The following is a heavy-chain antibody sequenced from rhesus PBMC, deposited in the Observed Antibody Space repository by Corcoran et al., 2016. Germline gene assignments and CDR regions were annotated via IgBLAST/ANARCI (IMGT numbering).Heavy chain of an antibody. CDR3: TRRHDYGSSYPFDY. CDR1: GFTFSSYE. J-gene: IGHJ4*01. D-gene: IGHD4-29*01. CDR2: ISESGGTI. V-gene: IGHV3-100*02. Sequence: DVQLVESGGGLVKPGGSLRLSCVASGFTFSSYEMHWVRQAPGKGLEWVSVISESGGTIYYADVVKGRFTISRDNAKNSLFRQVNSLIAEDTAVYYGTRRHDYGSSYPFDYWGQGVLVTVSS.